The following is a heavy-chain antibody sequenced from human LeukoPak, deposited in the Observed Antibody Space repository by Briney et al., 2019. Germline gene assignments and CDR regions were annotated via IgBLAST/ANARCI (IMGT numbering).Heavy chain of an antibody. Sequence: SETLSLTCAVNGGSFGDYYWSWIRQAPGMRLEWIGEIHHSGITNYNPSLKSRVTMALDTSKNQISLKVTSVTAADTAIYYCARINEDGDNGGWFDPWGQGTLVAVSA. D-gene: IGHD4-23*01. J-gene: IGHJ5*02. CDR2: IHHSGIT. CDR3: ARINEDGDNGGWFDP. CDR1: GGSFGDYY. V-gene: IGHV4-34*01.